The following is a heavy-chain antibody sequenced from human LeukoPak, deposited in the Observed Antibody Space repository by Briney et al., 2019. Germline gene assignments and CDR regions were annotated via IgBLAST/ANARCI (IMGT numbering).Heavy chain of an antibody. CDR2: IYYRGST. D-gene: IGHD3-9*01. CDR1: GGSISRYY. V-gene: IGHV4-59*08. J-gene: IGHJ5*02. CDR3: ARHGILRYFDWLLGGFDP. Sequence: PSDALSVTCTDSGGSISRYYWRWMRPPPGKGLAGVGYIYYRGSTNYNPYLKSRVTISVDTSKNQFSLKLSSVTAADTAVYYCARHGILRYFDWLLGGFDPWGQGTLVTVSS.